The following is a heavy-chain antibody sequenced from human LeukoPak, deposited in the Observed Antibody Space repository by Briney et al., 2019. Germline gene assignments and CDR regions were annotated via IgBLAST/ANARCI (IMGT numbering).Heavy chain of an antibody. D-gene: IGHD3-16*02. V-gene: IGHV3-21*01. CDR1: GFTFSSYS. CDR3: ARSVRVITFGGVIVHPDYFDY. CDR2: ISSSSSYI. J-gene: IGHJ4*02. Sequence: GGSLRLPCAASGFTFSSYSMNWVRQAPGKGLEWVSSISSSSSYIYYADSVKGRFTISRDNAKNSLYLQMNSLRAEDTAVYYCARSVRVITFGGVIVHPDYFDYWGQGTLVTVSS.